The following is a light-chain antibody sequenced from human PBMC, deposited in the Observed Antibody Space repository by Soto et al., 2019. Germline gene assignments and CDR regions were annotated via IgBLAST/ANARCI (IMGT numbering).Light chain of an antibody. Sequence: DIQMTQSPSTLPPSEGDKATITCRAIQGIGTCLPGYQQKPGKPPKLLIYKASSLESGVPSRFSGSGSGTEFTLPISSLQPDDFATYYCQQYNSYPWTFGQGTKVEIK. CDR3: QQYNSYPWT. CDR1: QGIGTC. CDR2: KAS. V-gene: IGKV1-5*03. J-gene: IGKJ1*01.